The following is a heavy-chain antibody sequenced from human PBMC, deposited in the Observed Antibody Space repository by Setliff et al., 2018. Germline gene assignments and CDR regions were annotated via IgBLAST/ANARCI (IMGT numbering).Heavy chain of an antibody. CDR2: IYSSGST. Sequence: SETLSLTCTVSGGSISSGDYYWSWIRQPPGKGLEWIGCIYSSGSTYYNPSLKSRVSISVDTSNNQFSLKLDFVTAADTAVYYCARGAYASGSSSFDYWSQGTLVTVSS. CDR3: ARGAYASGSSSFDY. J-gene: IGHJ4*02. D-gene: IGHD3-10*01. CDR1: GGSISSGDYY. V-gene: IGHV4-30-4*08.